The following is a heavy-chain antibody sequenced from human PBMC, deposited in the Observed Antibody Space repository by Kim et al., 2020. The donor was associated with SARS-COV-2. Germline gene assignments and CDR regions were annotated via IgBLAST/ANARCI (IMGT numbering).Heavy chain of an antibody. CDR1: GGSISSGDYY. D-gene: IGHD7-27*01. V-gene: IGHV4-30-4*01. CDR2: IYYSGST. Sequence: SETLSLTCTVSGGSISSGDYYWSWIRQPPGKGLEWIGYIYYSGSTYYNPSLKSRVTISVDTSKNQFSLKLSSVTAADTAVYYCASQITTGDRTNAFDIWGQGTMVTVSS. J-gene: IGHJ3*02. CDR3: ASQITTGDRTNAFDI.